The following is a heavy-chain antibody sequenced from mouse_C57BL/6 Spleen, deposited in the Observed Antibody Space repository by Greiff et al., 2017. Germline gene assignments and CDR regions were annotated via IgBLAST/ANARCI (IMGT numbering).Heavy chain of an antibody. J-gene: IGHJ3*01. D-gene: IGHD2-1*01. V-gene: IGHV5-9*01. CDR3: ARQDYYGNYETPFSY. CDR1: GFTFSSYT. Sequence: EVHLVESGGGLVKPGGSLKLSCAASGFTFSSYTMSWVRQTPEKRLEWVATISGGGGNTYYQDSVKGRVTIARENAKNTLYLQMSRLRSEDTALYYCARQDYYGNYETPFSYWGQGTLVTVSA. CDR2: ISGGGGNT.